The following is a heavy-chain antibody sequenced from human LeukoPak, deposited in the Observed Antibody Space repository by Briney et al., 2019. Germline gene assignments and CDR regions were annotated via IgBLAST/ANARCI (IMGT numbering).Heavy chain of an antibody. V-gene: IGHV4-61*03. Sequence: SETLSLTCAVSGGSVNNGRYYWSWIRQPPGKGLEWIGYVYYSGDSDYNPSLKSRVNISVDTSKDIFSLKMNFVTAADTAMYFCARGIAAGGYYWYFDLWGRGTL. CDR1: GGSVNNGRYY. J-gene: IGHJ2*01. CDR3: ARGIAAGGYYWYFDL. D-gene: IGHD6-13*01. CDR2: VYYSGDS.